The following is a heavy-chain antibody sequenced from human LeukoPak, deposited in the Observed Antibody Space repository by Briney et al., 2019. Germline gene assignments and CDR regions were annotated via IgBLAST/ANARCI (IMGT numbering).Heavy chain of an antibody. CDR1: GFTFSRYW. CDR2: INEDGSGK. Sequence: GGSLRLSCAASGFTFSRYWMTWLRQAPGKGLKWVASINEDGSGKHYVDSVKGRFTISRDNVQKSVYLEMNSLRAEDTAGYYCARAVTSTEGYWGKGTLVTVSS. J-gene: IGHJ4*02. V-gene: IGHV3-7*03. D-gene: IGHD4-17*01. CDR3: ARAVTSTEGY.